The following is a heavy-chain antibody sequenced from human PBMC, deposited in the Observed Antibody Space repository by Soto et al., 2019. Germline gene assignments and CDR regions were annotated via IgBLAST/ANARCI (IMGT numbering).Heavy chain of an antibody. D-gene: IGHD3-22*01. CDR2: INPNSGGT. CDR3: ARDYYYDSSGYLD. CDR1: GYTFTGYY. Sequence: GASVKVSCKASGYTFTGYYMHWVRQAPGQGLEWMGWINPNSGGTNYAQKFQGWVTMTRDTSISTAYMELSRLRSDDTAVYYCARDYYYDSSGYLDWGQGTLVTVSS. J-gene: IGHJ4*02. V-gene: IGHV1-2*04.